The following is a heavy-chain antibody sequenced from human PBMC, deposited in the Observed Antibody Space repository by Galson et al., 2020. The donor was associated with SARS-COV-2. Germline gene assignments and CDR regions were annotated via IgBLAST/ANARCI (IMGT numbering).Heavy chain of an antibody. CDR3: ARRDGYNLHRPDHWLDP. Sequence: GESLKISCKGSGYSFGGYWIGWVRQVPGKGLEWMGIIYPDDSKTRYSPSFQGQVTISADKSVNTVYLQWSSLKASDTAMYYCARRDGYNLHRPDHWLDPWGQGTLVTVSS. V-gene: IGHV5-51*01. CDR1: GYSFGGYW. D-gene: IGHD1-1*01. J-gene: IGHJ5*02. CDR2: IYPDDSKT.